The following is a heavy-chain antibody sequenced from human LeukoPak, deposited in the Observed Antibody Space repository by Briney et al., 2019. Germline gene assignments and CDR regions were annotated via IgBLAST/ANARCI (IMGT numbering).Heavy chain of an antibody. V-gene: IGHV7-4-1*02. CDR1: AYTFSNHA. J-gene: IGHJ4*02. Sequence: GASVKVSCKASAYTFSNHAMNWVRQAPGQGLEWMGWIDTNTGNPTYAQGFKGRFVFSLDTSGNTAYLQISSLKAEDTAVYYCARARRYCSGSSCYSMYYSDYWGQGTLVTVSS. CDR2: IDTNTGNP. D-gene: IGHD2-15*01. CDR3: ARARRYCSGSSCYSMYYSDY.